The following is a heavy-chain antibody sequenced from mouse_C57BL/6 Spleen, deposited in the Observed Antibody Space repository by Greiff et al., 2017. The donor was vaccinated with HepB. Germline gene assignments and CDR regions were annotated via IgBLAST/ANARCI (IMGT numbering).Heavy chain of an antibody. CDR2: INPYNGGT. CDR1: GYTFTDYY. D-gene: IGHD2-10*01. Sequence: VQLQQSGPVLVKPGASVKMSCKASGYTFTDYYMNWVKQSHGKSLEWIGVINPYNGGTSYNQKFKGKATLTVDKSSSTAYMELNSLTSADSAVYYGARSSYYGNYEYWGQGTTLTVSS. CDR3: ARSSYYGNYEY. J-gene: IGHJ2*01. V-gene: IGHV1-19*01.